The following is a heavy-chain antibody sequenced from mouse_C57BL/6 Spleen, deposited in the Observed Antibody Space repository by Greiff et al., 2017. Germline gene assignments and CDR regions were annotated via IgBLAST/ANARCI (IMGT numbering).Heavy chain of an antibody. CDR1: GFTFSSYG. CDR3: ARHPELGRGYFDV. J-gene: IGHJ1*03. V-gene: IGHV5-6*01. CDR2: ISSGGSYT. Sequence: EVKVVESGGDLVKPGGSLKLSCAASGFTFSSYGMSWVRQTPDKRLEWVATISSGGSYTYYPDIVKGRVTISRDNDKNTLYLQMSSRKSEDTAMYYCARHPELGRGYFDVWGTGTTVTVSS. D-gene: IGHD4-1*01.